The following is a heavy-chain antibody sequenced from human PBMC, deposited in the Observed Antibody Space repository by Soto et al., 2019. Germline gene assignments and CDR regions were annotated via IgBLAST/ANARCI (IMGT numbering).Heavy chain of an antibody. D-gene: IGHD6-13*01. CDR3: ARDQRQLASYYYYFYMDV. J-gene: IGHJ6*03. CDR1: GFTVSSNY. CDR2: IYSGGST. Sequence: EVQLVESGGGLVQPGGSLRLSCAASGFTVSSNYMSWVRQAPGKGLEWVSVIYSGGSTYYADSVKGRFTISRDNSKNTLYLKMISLRAEDTAVYYCARDQRQLASYYYYFYMDVWGKGTTVTVSS. V-gene: IGHV3-66*01.